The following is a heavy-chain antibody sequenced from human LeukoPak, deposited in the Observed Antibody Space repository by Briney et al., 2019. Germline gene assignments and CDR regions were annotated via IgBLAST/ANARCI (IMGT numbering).Heavy chain of an antibody. CDR2: ICTSGST. J-gene: IGHJ2*01. CDR3: ARDQGYFDL. Sequence: RSSETLSLTCTVSGGSISSGSYYWSWIRQPAGKGLEWIGRICTSGSTNYNPSLKSRVTISVDTSKNQFSLKLSSVTAADTAVYYCARDQGYFDLWGRGTLVTVSS. CDR1: GGSISSGSYY. V-gene: IGHV4-61*02.